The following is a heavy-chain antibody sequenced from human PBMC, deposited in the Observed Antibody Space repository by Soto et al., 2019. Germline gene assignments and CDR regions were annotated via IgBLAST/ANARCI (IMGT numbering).Heavy chain of an antibody. CDR3: ARGVSMVRGVIAPGMDV. J-gene: IGHJ6*02. V-gene: IGHV1-2*04. D-gene: IGHD3-10*01. CDR1: GYTFTGYY. Sequence: ASVKVSCKASGYTFTGYYMHWVRQAPGQGLEWMGWINPNSGATNYAQKLQGWVTMTRDTSISTAHMEVSRLRSDDTAVYYCARGVSMVRGVIAPGMDVWGQGTTVTVSS. CDR2: INPNSGAT.